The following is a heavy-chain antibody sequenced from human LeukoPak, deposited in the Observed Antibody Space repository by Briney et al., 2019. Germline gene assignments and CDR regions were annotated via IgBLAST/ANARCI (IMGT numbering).Heavy chain of an antibody. CDR1: GYSISSGYY. CDR2: IYHSGST. CDR3: ARDLMVVGGGGARFDP. D-gene: IGHD1-26*01. Sequence: PSETLSLTCTVSGYSISSGYYWGWIRQPPGKGLEWIGSIYHSGSTYYNPSLKSRVTISVDTSKSQFSLKLSSVTAADTAVYYCARDLMVVGGGGARFDPWGQGTLVTVSS. V-gene: IGHV4-38-2*02. J-gene: IGHJ5*02.